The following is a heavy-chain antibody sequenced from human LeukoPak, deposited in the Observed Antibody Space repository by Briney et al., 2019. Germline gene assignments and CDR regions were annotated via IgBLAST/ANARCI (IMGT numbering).Heavy chain of an antibody. CDR2: IYYSGST. V-gene: IGHV4-39*01. CDR1: GGSISSSSYY. Sequence: SETLSLTCTVSGGSISSSSYYWGWIRQPPGKGLEWIGSIYYSGSTYYNPSLKSRVTISVDTSKDQFSLKLSSVTAADTAVYYCARTWVSSGPNFNWYFDLWGRGTLVTVSS. CDR3: ARTWVSSGPNFNWYFDL. D-gene: IGHD4/OR15-4a*01. J-gene: IGHJ2*01.